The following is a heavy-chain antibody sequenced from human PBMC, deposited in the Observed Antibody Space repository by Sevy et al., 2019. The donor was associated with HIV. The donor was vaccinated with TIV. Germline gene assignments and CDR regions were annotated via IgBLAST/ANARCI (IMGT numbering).Heavy chain of an antibody. D-gene: IGHD3-22*01. V-gene: IGHV3-48*02. CDR3: ATSDATTRFGYYYFAMDF. CDR1: GFTFNTYN. Sequence: GGSLRLSCAVSGFTFNTYNMNWVRQAPGKGLEWDSYISYTSTTIYHADSVRGRFTISRDNAKNTLYLQMNSLRDEDTAVYYCATSDATTRFGYYYFAMDFWGQGTSVTVSS. J-gene: IGHJ6*02. CDR2: ISYTSTTI.